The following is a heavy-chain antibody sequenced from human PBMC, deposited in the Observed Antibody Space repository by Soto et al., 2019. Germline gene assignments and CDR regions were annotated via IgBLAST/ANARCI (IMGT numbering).Heavy chain of an antibody. J-gene: IGHJ5*02. D-gene: IGHD3-22*01. V-gene: IGHV4-61*05. CDR3: ARSYYDSLGFTVGP. Sequence: TSETLSLSCAVSGGSISSSGDWSWIRQPPGKGLEWIGFMYFGGSFNYNPSLAGRVTISVETSKNQFSMKMTSVTAADTAVYYCARSYYDSLGFTVGPWGQGTLVTVSS. CDR2: MYFGGSF. CDR1: GGSISSSGD.